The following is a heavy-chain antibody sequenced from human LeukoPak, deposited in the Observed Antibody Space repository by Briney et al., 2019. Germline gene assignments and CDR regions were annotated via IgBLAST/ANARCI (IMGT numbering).Heavy chain of an antibody. D-gene: IGHD3-10*01. Sequence: PGGSLRLSCAASGFTFSSYWMHWVRQAPGKGLVWVSRINTDGSSTSYADSVKGRFTISRDNAKNTLYLQMNSLRAEDTAVYYCARESGMNWFDPWGQGTLVTVSS. CDR2: INTDGSST. CDR1: GFTFSSYW. V-gene: IGHV3-74*01. CDR3: ARESGMNWFDP. J-gene: IGHJ5*02.